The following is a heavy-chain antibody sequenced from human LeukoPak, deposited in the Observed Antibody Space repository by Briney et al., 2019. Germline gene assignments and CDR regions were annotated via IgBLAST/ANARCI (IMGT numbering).Heavy chain of an antibody. V-gene: IGHV3-7*03. CDR3: TRHSDKYCSGANCYVNNFYGLDV. CDR1: GFTFSSYW. D-gene: IGHD2-15*01. CDR2: IKQDGSEK. J-gene: IGHJ6*02. Sequence: PGGSLRLSCAASGFTFSSYWMSWVRQAPGKGLEWVANIKQDGSEKYYVDSVKGRFTISRDNAKNSLYLQMNGLKTEDTAVYYCTRHSDKYCSGANCYVNNFYGLDVWGRGTTVTVSS.